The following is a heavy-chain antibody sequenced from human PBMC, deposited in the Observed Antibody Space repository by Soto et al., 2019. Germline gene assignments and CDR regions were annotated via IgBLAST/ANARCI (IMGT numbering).Heavy chain of an antibody. CDR3: EFESGDNSPNCDYYMDV. D-gene: IGHD2-21*01. J-gene: IGHJ6*03. Sequence: GGSMRLSCAASGFTFSSYSMNWVRQAPGKGLEWVSGISRSSGSIGYADSVKGRFTISRDNAKNSLYLQMNSLRAEDTALYYCEFESGDNSPNCDYYMDVWGKGTTVTVSS. CDR1: GFTFSSYS. V-gene: IGHV3-9*01. CDR2: ISRSSGSI.